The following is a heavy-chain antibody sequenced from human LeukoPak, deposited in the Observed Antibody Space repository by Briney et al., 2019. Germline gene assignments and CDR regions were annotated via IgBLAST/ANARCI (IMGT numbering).Heavy chain of an antibody. CDR2: INPNSGGT. CDR1: GYTFTGYY. D-gene: IGHD3-22*01. V-gene: IGHV1-2*02. Sequence: ASVKVSCKASGYTFTGYYMHWVRQAPGQGLEWMGWINPNSGGTSYAQKFQGRVTMTRDTSISTAYMELSRLRSDDTAVYYCARDPDYYDSSGYYPYWGQGTLVTVSS. CDR3: ARDPDYYDSSGYYPY. J-gene: IGHJ4*02.